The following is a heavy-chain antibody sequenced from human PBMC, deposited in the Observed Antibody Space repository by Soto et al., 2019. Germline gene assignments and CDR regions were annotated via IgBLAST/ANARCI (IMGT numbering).Heavy chain of an antibody. CDR1: GFTFSDYY. D-gene: IGHD3-22*01. CDR2: ISSSGSTI. CDR3: ARYFYHYDTSGYYYGVLDY. Sequence: GGFLRLSCAASGFTFSDYYMGWIRQAPGKGLEWVSYISSSGSTIYYADSVKGRFTISRDNAKNSLYLQRNNLRAEDPAVYYCARYFYHYDTSGYYYGVLDYLGQGTLVTVAS. V-gene: IGHV3-11*01. J-gene: IGHJ4*01.